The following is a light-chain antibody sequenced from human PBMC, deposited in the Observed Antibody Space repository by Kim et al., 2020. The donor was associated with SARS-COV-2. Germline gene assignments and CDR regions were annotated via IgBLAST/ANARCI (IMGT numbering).Light chain of an antibody. Sequence: GQAVTISSTGNRDDVGGYNYVSWYQQHPGKAPKLMIYDDSKRPSGVPDRFSGSKSGNAASLTIAGLQAEDEADYYCCSYAGSYTLVFGGGTQLTVL. CDR3: CSYAGSYTLV. CDR1: RDDVGGYNY. CDR2: DDS. J-gene: IGLJ2*01. V-gene: IGLV2-11*01.